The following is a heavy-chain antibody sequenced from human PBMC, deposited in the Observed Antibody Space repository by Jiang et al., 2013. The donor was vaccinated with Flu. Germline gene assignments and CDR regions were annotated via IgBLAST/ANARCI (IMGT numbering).Heavy chain of an antibody. J-gene: IGHJ4*02. CDR3: ATVGYCTKGVCYIYDH. CDR1: GYTFTGYY. Sequence: KPGASVKVSCKASGYTFTGYYMHWVRQAPGQGLEWMGWINPNSGGTNYAQKFQGRVTMTRDTSISTAYMELSRLRSDDTAVYYCATVGYCTKGVCYIYDHWGQGTLVTVSS. CDR2: INPNSGGT. V-gene: IGHV1-2*02. D-gene: IGHD2-8*01.